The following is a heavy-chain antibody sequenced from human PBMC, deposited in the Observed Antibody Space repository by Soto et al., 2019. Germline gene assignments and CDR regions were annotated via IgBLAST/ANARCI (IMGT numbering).Heavy chain of an antibody. CDR3: ARTRSGXCSSTSCYNYYYYGMDV. Sequence: SVKVSCKASGGTFSSYAISWVRQASGQGLEWMGGIIPIFGTANYAQKFQGRVTITADESTSTAYMELSSLRSEDTAVYYCARTRSGXCSSTSCYNYYYYGMDVWGQGTTVTVSS. D-gene: IGHD2-2*02. J-gene: IGHJ6*02. CDR1: GGTFSSYA. CDR2: IIPIFGTA. V-gene: IGHV1-69*13.